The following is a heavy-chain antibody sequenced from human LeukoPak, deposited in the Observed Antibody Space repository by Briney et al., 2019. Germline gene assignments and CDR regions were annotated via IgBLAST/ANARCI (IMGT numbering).Heavy chain of an antibody. J-gene: IGHJ3*02. V-gene: IGHV1-18*01. Sequence: LVASVKVSCKASGYTFTSYGISWVRQAPGQGLGWMGWISAYNGNTNYAQKLQGRVTMTTDTSTSTAYMELRSLRSDDTAVYYCAREIAGPYDFWSGYYSPDDAFDIWGQGTMVTVSS. D-gene: IGHD3-3*01. CDR2: ISAYNGNT. CDR1: GYTFTSYG. CDR3: AREIAGPYDFWSGYYSPDDAFDI.